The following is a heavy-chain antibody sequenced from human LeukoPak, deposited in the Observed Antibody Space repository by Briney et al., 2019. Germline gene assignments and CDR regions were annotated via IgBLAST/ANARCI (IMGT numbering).Heavy chain of an antibody. CDR3: ARDASGSGWLDY. V-gene: IGHV1-69*05. CDR1: GGTFSSYA. J-gene: IGHJ4*02. CDR2: IIPIFGTA. D-gene: IGHD6-19*01. Sequence: VASVKVSCKASGGTFSSYAISWVRQAPGQGLEWMGGIIPIFGTANYAQKFQGRVTITTDESTSTAYMELSSLRSEDTAVYYCARDASGSGWLDYWGQGTPVTVSS.